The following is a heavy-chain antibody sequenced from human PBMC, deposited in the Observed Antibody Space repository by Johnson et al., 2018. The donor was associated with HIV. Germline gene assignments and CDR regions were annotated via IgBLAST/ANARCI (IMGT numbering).Heavy chain of an antibody. D-gene: IGHD5-12*01. J-gene: IGHJ3*02. Sequence: QVQLVESWGGLVKPGGSLRLSCAASGFTFSSYAMHLVRQAPGKGLEWVAVISYDGSNKYYADSVKDRFTISRDNAKNSLYLQMNSLRAEDTAVYYCARDPPWPMRNAFDIWGLGTLVTVSS. CDR2: ISYDGSNK. CDR1: GFTFSSYA. CDR3: ARDPPWPMRNAFDI. V-gene: IGHV3-30*04.